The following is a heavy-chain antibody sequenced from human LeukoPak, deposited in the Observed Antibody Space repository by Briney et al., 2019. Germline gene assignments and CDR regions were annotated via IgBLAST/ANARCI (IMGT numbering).Heavy chain of an antibody. D-gene: IGHD6-19*01. V-gene: IGHV3-73*01. CDR1: GFTFSGSA. Sequence: GGSLRLSCAASGFTFSGSAMHWVRQASGKGLEWVGRIRSKANSYATAYAASVKGRFTISRDDSKNTAYLQMNSLKTEDTAVYYCTRSHIAVAVNYYYYYMDVWGKGTTVTVSS. J-gene: IGHJ6*03. CDR2: IRSKANSYAT. CDR3: TRSHIAVAVNYYYYYMDV.